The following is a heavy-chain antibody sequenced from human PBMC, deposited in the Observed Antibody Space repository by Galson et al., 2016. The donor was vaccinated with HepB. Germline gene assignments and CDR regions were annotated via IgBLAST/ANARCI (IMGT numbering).Heavy chain of an antibody. V-gene: IGHV4-59*12. CDR3: ARDDSGGWYGFPCGMDV. CDR1: CASISGYY. Sequence: ETLSLTCTVSCASISGYYLSWIRQPPGKGLEWIGYIYYSGRTNYNPSLKSRVTISVDTSKNQFSLKLSSVTAADTAVYYCARDDSGGWYGFPCGMDVWGQGTTVTVSS. J-gene: IGHJ6*02. CDR2: IYYSGRT. D-gene: IGHD6-19*01.